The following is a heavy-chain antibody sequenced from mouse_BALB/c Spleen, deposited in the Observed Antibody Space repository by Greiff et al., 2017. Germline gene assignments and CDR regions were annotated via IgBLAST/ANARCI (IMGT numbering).Heavy chain of an antibody. V-gene: IGHV14-3*02. J-gene: IGHJ2*01. D-gene: IGHD5-5*01. Sequence: VQLQQSGAELVKPGASVKLSCTASGFNIKDTYMHWVKQRPEQGLEWIGRIDPANGNTKYDPKFQGKATITADTSSNTAYLQLSSLTSEDTAVYYCARAPHLPLDHWGQGTTLTVSS. CDR1: GFNIKDTY. CDR3: ARAPHLPLDH. CDR2: IDPANGNT.